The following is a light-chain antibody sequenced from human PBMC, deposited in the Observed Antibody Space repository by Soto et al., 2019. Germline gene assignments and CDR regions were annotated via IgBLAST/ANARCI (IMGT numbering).Light chain of an antibody. J-gene: IGKJ4*01. CDR3: MQALQTPRT. V-gene: IGKV2-28*01. CDR1: QSLLHSNGYNF. CDR2: LGS. Sequence: DIVMTQSPLSLPVTPGEPASISCRSSQSLLHSNGYNFLDWYLQKSAQSPQLLIYLGSNRASGVPDRLSGSGSGTDFTLKISRVEAEDVGVYYCMQALQTPRTFGGGTKVEIK.